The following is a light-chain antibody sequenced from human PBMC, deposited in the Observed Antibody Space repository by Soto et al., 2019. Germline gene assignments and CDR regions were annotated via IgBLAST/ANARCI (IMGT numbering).Light chain of an antibody. CDR3: QQYNIWPQT. J-gene: IGKJ1*01. V-gene: IGKV3-15*01. CDR1: QSVSSG. Sequence: EIVLTQSPATRSLSPGERDTLSCRASQSVSSGLAWYQQKPGQAPRLLIYGASTRATGIPARFSGSGSGTEFTLTINSLQSEDFAVYYCQQYNIWPQTFGQGTKVDIK. CDR2: GAS.